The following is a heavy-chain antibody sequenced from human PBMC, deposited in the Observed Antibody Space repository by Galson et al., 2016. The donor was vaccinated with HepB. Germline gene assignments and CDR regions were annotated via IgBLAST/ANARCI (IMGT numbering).Heavy chain of an antibody. J-gene: IGHJ6*02. CDR2: ISNDGNTE. Sequence: SLRLSCAASRFTFSNYAVHWVRQAPGKGLEWVAFISNDGNTEYYADSVRGRFTISRDNSKGTLYLQMNSLRPDDTATYYCAREYCGRDCLGMDVWGRGTTVTVSS. CDR1: RFTFSNYA. CDR3: AREYCGRDCLGMDV. D-gene: IGHD2-21*01. V-gene: IGHV3-30-3*01.